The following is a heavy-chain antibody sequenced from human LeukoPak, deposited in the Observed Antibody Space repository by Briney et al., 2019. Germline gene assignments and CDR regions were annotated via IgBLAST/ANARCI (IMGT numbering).Heavy chain of an antibody. Sequence: SETLSLTCTVSGGSLISYYWNWIRQPPGEGLEWIAYVYYSGSTNCNPSLKSRVTISVDTSKNQLSLKLSAVTAADTGLYYCARGSGYMDVWGKGSTVTVSS. CDR2: VYYSGST. CDR1: GGSLISYY. J-gene: IGHJ6*03. V-gene: IGHV4-59*01. CDR3: ARGSGYMDV.